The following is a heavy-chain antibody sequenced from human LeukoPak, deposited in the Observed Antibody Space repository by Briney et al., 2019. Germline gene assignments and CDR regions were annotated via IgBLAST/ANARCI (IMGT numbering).Heavy chain of an antibody. J-gene: IGHJ6*04. Sequence: ASETLSLTCAVYGGSFSGYYWSWIRQPPGKGLEWIGEINHSGSTNYNPSLKSRVTISVDTSKNQFSLKLSSVTAADTAVYYYARGRHPYCSGGSCYYYGMDVWGKGTTVTVSS. CDR2: INHSGST. CDR3: ARGRHPYCSGGSCYYYGMDV. CDR1: GGSFSGYY. V-gene: IGHV4-34*01. D-gene: IGHD2-15*01.